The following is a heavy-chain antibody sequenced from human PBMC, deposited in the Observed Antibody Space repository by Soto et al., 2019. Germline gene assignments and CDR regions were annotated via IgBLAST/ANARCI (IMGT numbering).Heavy chain of an antibody. V-gene: IGHV1-2*02. J-gene: IGHJ4*02. CDR1: GYTFTVYY. CDR2: INPNSGGT. Sequence: ASVKVSCDASGYTFTVYYMHWVRQAPGQGLEWMGWINPNSGGTNYAQKFQGRVTMTRDTSISTAYMELSRLRSDDTAVYYCARERRYYDSSVYSGIDYWGQGTLVTVCS. CDR3: ARERRYYDSSVYSGIDY. D-gene: IGHD3-22*01.